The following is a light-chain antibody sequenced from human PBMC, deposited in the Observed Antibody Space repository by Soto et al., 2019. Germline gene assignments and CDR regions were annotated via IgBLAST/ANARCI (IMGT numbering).Light chain of an antibody. Sequence: QSVLTQPPSASGTPGQRVTISCSGSGSNIGSNSVIWYQQLPGTAPKLLIYSDNQRPSGVPARFSVSKSGTSASLAVSGLQSEDEAEYSCATWDDSLNGPVLGGGTKLTVL. CDR1: GSNIGSNS. V-gene: IGLV1-44*01. J-gene: IGLJ3*02. CDR3: ATWDDSLNGPV. CDR2: SDN.